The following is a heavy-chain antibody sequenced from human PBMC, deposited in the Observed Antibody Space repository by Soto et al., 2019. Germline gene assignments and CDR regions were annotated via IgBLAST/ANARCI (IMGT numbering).Heavy chain of an antibody. D-gene: IGHD3-22*01. Sequence: GGSLRLSCAASGFTFSSYAMSWVRQAPGKGLEWVSAISGSGGSTYYADSVKGRFTISRDNSKNTLYLQMNSLRAEDTAVYYCAKDLGYSSGYYYYDAFDIWGQGTMGTVSS. J-gene: IGHJ3*02. CDR1: GFTFSSYA. V-gene: IGHV3-23*01. CDR2: ISGSGGST. CDR3: AKDLGYSSGYYYYDAFDI.